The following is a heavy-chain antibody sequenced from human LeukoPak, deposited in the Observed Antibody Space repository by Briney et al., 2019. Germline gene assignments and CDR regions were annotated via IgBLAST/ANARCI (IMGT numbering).Heavy chain of an antibody. J-gene: IGHJ4*02. CDR2: INYSGST. D-gene: IGHD5-18*01. CDR3: ARQVYTYGLYYFVS. Sequence: SETLSLSCAVSGGSISRCSIYWGWPRHPPGGGLVWLVSINYSGSTYYTPSLKRRVTISVDTSKNQFSLKLSSVTAADTAVYYCARQVYTYGLYYFVSWGEGTLVTVSS. CDR1: GGSISRCSIY. V-gene: IGHV4-39*01.